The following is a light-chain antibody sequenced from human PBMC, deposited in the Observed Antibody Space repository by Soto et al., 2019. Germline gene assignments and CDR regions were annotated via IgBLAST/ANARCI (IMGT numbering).Light chain of an antibody. CDR3: QQTFSPAVT. J-gene: IGKJ4*01. CDR1: QAILTY. Sequence: DIHLTQPPSSLSAAVGDRVTITCRASQAILTYLNWFQQKAGKAPEVLIYGASSLRSGVPSRFTGSGSATDFTLTITSLQPEDAGTYFCQQTFSPAVTFGGGTMVDIK. CDR2: GAS. V-gene: IGKV1-39*01.